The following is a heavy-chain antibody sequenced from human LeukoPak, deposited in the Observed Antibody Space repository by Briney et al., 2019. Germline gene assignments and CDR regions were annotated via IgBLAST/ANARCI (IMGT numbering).Heavy chain of an antibody. V-gene: IGHV1-24*01. J-gene: IGHJ3*02. Sequence: ASAKVSCKASGYTFTGYYMHWVRQAPGKGLEWMGSFDPEDGERIYAQKFQGRITMTEDTSADTAYMELSSLRSEDTAVYYRATDALGHDAFDIWGQGTLVTVSS. CDR1: GYTFTGYY. CDR3: ATDALGHDAFDI. CDR2: FDPEDGER.